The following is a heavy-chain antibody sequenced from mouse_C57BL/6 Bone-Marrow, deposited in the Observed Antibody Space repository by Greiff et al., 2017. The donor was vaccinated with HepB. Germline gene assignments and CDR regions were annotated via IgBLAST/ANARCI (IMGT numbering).Heavy chain of an antibody. CDR3: ARVHYGSSSYWDFDV. Sequence: EVKLVESEGGLVQPGSSMKLSCTASGFTFSDYYMAWVRQVPEKGLEWVANINYDGSSTYYLDSLKSRFIISRDNAKNILYLQMSSLRSEDTATYYCARVHYGSSSYWDFDVWGTVTTVTVSS. CDR2: INYDGSST. CDR1: GFTFSDYY. J-gene: IGHJ1*03. D-gene: IGHD1-1*01. V-gene: IGHV5-16*01.